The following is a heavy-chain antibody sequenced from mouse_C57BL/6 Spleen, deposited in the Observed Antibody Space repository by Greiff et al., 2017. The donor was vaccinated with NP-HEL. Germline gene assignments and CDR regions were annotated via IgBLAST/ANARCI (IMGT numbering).Heavy chain of an antibody. CDR3: AEAKLGDYAMDC. CDR2: INPSSGYT. CDR1: GYTFTSYW. D-gene: IGHD4-1*01. V-gene: IGHV1-7*01. J-gene: IGHJ4*01. Sequence: QVQLQQSGAELAKPGASVKLSCKASGYTFTSYWMHWVKQRPGQGLEWIGYINPSSGYTKYNQKFKDKATLTADKSSSTAYMQLSSLTYEDSAVEYCAEAKLGDYAMDCWGKGTSVTVAS.